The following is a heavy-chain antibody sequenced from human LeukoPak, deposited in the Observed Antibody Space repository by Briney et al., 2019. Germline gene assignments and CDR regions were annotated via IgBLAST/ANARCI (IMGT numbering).Heavy chain of an antibody. CDR2: ISSSGSTI. CDR3: ARDGNVMLARSKDHYMDV. D-gene: IGHD2-8*01. V-gene: IGHV3-48*03. J-gene: IGHJ6*03. CDR1: GFTFSSYE. Sequence: GGSLRLSCAASGFTFSSYEMNWVRQAPGKGLEWVSYISSSGSTIYYADSVKGRFTISRDNAKNSLYLQMNSLRAEDTAVYYCARDGNVMLARSKDHYMDVWGKGTTVTVSS.